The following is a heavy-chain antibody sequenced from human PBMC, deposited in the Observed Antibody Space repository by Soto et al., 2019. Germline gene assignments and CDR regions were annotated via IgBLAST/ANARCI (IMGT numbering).Heavy chain of an antibody. CDR2: IRQDGSEK. CDR3: VRGCGRASCPYYLDV. V-gene: IGHV3-7*01. D-gene: IGHD2-2*01. Sequence: EVQLVESGGGLVQPGGSLRMSCAASGFTFSTYWMSWVRQAPGKGLEWVATIRQDGSEKHYVDSVEGRFTISRDNAKDSRHLQMDSLRVEDTAVYHCVRGCGRASCPYYLDVWGKGTTVTVSS. J-gene: IGHJ6*03. CDR1: GFTFSTYW.